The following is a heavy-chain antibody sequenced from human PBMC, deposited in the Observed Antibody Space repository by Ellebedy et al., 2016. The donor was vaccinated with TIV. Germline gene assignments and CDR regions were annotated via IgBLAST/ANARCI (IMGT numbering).Heavy chain of an antibody. CDR1: GFTFSSYS. V-gene: IGHV3-48*01. J-gene: IGHJ4*02. CDR2: ISSSTTTI. Sequence: GESLKISXAASGFTFSSYSMNWVRQTPGKGLEWVSYISSSTTTISYADSVMGRFTISRDNAKNSLYLQMNGLRAEDTAVYYCARGLDYWGQGTLVTVSS. CDR3: ARGLDY.